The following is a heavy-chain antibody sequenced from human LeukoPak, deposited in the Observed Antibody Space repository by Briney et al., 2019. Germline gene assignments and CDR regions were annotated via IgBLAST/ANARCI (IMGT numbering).Heavy chain of an antibody. CDR1: GFTFSSYW. CDR2: IREDGGDK. D-gene: IGHD3-10*01. CDR3: ARGRSLDY. J-gene: IGHJ4*02. Sequence: GGSLRLSCAASGFTFSSYWMSWVRQAPGRGLEWVANIREDGGDKYYVDSVKGRFTISRDNAQSSLYLQVNSLRAEDTAVYYCARGRSLDYWGQGTLVTVSS. V-gene: IGHV3-7*05.